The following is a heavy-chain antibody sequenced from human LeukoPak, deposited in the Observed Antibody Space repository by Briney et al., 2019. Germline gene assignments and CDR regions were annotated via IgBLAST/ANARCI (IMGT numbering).Heavy chain of an antibody. V-gene: IGHV4-4*09. CDR1: GGSISGYY. CDR2: IHSNGYT. J-gene: IGHJ5*02. CDR3: TKREGPMSGSYDYFDP. Sequence: SETLSLTCTLSGGSISGYYWSWFRQPPGQGVEWIAYIHSNGYTNYNPPLKSRVTISVDTSKNQFSLKVPSVTAADTAMYYCTKREGPMSGSYDYFDPWGQGTLVTVS. D-gene: IGHD1-26*01.